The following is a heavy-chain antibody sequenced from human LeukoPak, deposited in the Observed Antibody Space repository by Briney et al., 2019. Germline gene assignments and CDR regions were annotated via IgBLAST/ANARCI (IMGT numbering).Heavy chain of an antibody. CDR2: ITLDGIST. CDR1: GFPFRSYA. D-gene: IGHD1-26*01. V-gene: IGHV3-64*01. J-gene: IGHJ4*02. CDR3: ARDGGNYSPQDY. Sequence: GGSLRLSCAASGFPFRSYAMHWVRQAPGKGLEYVSAITLDGISTYYANSVKGRFTTSRDNAKNTLSLQMNSLRAGDTGVYYCARDGGNYSPQDYWGQGTLVTVSS.